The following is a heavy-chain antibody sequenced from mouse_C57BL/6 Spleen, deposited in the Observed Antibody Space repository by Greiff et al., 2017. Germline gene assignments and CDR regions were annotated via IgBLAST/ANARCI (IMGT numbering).Heavy chain of an antibody. CDR2: IHPNSGST. Sequence: QVQLQQPGAELVKPGASVKLSCKASGYTFTSYWMHWVKQRPGQGLEWIGMIHPNSGSTNYNEKFKSKATLTVDKSSSTAYMQLSSLTSEDSAVYYCAREVDYGSSPRMDYWGQGTSVTVSS. V-gene: IGHV1-64*01. D-gene: IGHD1-1*01. CDR1: GYTFTSYW. CDR3: AREVDYGSSPRMDY. J-gene: IGHJ4*01.